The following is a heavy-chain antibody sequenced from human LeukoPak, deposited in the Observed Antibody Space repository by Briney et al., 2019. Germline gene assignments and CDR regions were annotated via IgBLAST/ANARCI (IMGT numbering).Heavy chain of an antibody. CDR2: ISGSGGST. Sequence: GGSLRLSCAASGFTFSSYAMSWVRQAAGKGLEWVSSISGSGGSTYYADSVKGRFTISRDSSKNMLYLQMNTLRAEDTAIYYCAKDGIDSGDPNGFDPWSQGTLVTVSS. D-gene: IGHD3-10*01. V-gene: IGHV3-23*01. CDR3: AKDGIDSGDPNGFDP. J-gene: IGHJ5*02. CDR1: GFTFSSYA.